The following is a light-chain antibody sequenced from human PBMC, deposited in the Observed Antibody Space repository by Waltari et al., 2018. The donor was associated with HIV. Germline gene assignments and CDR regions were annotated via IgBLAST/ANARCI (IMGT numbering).Light chain of an antibody. V-gene: IGLV3-21*02. J-gene: IGLJ3*02. Sequence: SYVLTQPPSVSVDPGETARITCGGTNIGSHSVQGYHQTPGQAPVLCLYDDNDRPSGIPERFSGSSSGNTATLTISRVEAGDEADYYCQVWDTTTDQWVFGGGTELAVL. CDR3: QVWDTTTDQWV. CDR1: NIGSHS. CDR2: DDN.